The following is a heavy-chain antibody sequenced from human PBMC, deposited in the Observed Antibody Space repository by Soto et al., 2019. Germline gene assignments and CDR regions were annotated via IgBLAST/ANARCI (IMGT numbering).Heavy chain of an antibody. Sequence: RLEWIGWIVVGSGNTNYAQKFQERVTITRDMSTSTAYMELSSLRSEDTAVYYCAADRVGYSGYDGVFFDYWGQGTLVTVS. J-gene: IGHJ4*02. CDR3: AADRVGYSGYDGVFFDY. V-gene: IGHV1-58*01. CDR2: IVVGSGNT. D-gene: IGHD5-12*01.